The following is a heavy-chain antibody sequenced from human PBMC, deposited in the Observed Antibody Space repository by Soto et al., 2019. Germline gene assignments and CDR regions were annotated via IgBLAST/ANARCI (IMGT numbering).Heavy chain of an antibody. J-gene: IGHJ5*02. D-gene: IGHD3-22*01. Sequence: QVQLQESVPGLVKPSGTLSLTCAVSGDSISSPNWWGWVRQPPGKGLEWIGEVFHSGGTNYNPSLKSRITISVDKSKNQSSLILTSVTAADTAIYYCARALGSSGFHGWLDPWGQGTLVTVSS. CDR3: ARALGSSGFHGWLDP. CDR2: VFHSGGT. CDR1: GDSISSPNW. V-gene: IGHV4-4*02.